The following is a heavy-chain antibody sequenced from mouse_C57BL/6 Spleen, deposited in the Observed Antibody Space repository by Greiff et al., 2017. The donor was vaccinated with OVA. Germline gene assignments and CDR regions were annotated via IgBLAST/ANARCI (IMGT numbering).Heavy chain of an antibody. CDR1: GYTFTSYG. J-gene: IGHJ4*01. V-gene: IGHV1-81*01. CDR2: IYPRSGNT. Sequence: QVHVKQSGAELARPGASVKLSCKASGYTFTSYGISWVKQRTGQGLEWIGEIYPRSGNTYYNEKFKGKATLTADKSSSTAYMELCSLTSEDSAVYFCARSGTTVKDYYAMDYWGQGTSVTVSS. D-gene: IGHD1-1*01. CDR3: ARSGTTVKDYYAMDY.